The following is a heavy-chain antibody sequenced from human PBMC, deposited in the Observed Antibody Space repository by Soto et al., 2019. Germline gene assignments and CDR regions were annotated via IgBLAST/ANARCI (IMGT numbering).Heavy chain of an antibody. CDR3: ARDYPPDSSGYRLFDY. Sequence: ASVKVSCKASGYTFTSYVIHWVRQAPGQRLEWMGWINAGNGNTKYSQKFQGRVTITRDTSASTAYMELSSLRSEDTAVYYCARDYPPDSSGYRLFDYWGQGTLVTVAS. J-gene: IGHJ4*02. D-gene: IGHD3-22*01. CDR2: INAGNGNT. CDR1: GYTFTSYV. V-gene: IGHV1-3*01.